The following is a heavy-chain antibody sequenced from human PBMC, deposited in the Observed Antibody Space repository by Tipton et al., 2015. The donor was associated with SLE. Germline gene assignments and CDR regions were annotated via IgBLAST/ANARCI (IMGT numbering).Heavy chain of an antibody. CDR3: ARLVDGDYYDFWSGYPWYFDY. Sequence: TLSLTCAVSGYSISSGYYWGWIWQPPGKGLEWIGGIYHSGSTYYNPSLKSRVTISVDTSKNQFSLKLSSVTAADTAVYYCARLVDGDYYDFWSGYPWYFDYWGQGTLVTVSS. CDR1: GYSISSGYY. V-gene: IGHV4-38-2*01. CDR2: IYHSGST. D-gene: IGHD3-3*01. J-gene: IGHJ4*02.